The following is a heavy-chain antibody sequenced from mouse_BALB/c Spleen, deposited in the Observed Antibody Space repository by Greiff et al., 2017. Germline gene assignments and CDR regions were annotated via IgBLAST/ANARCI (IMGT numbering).Heavy chain of an antibody. CDR2: ISSGGSYT. J-gene: IGHJ4*01. CDR1: GFTFSSYA. Sequence: EVKLVESGGGLVKPGGSLKLSCAASGFTFSSYAMSWVRQTPEKRLEWVATISSGGSYTYYPDSVKGRFTISKDNAKNTLYLQMSSLRSEDTAMYYCARQGEDYAMDYWGQGTSVTVSS. V-gene: IGHV5-9-3*01. CDR3: ARQGEDYAMDY.